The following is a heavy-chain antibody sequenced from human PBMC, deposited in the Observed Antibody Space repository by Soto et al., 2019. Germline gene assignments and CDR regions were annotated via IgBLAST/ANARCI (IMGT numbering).Heavy chain of an antibody. D-gene: IGHD3-10*01. CDR2: ISSSSSTI. CDR3: ARDAALWFGELKTAFDY. V-gene: IGHV3-48*02. J-gene: IGHJ4*02. Sequence: EVQLVESGGGLVQPGGSLRLSCAASGFTFSSYSMNWVRQAPGKGLEWVSYISSSSSTIYYADSVKGRFTISRDNAKNSLYLQMNSLRDEDTAVYYCARDAALWFGELKTAFDYWGQGTLVTVSS. CDR1: GFTFSSYS.